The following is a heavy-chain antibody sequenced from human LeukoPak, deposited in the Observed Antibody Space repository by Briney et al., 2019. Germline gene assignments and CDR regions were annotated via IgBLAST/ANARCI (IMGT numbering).Heavy chain of an antibody. CDR3: ARPLTYYYDSSGYYPDAFDI. J-gene: IGHJ3*02. V-gene: IGHV4-59*08. D-gene: IGHD3-22*01. Sequence: SETLSLTCTVSGGSISSYYWSWIRQPPGKGLEWIGYIYYSGGTNYNPSLKSRVTISVDTSKNQFSLKLSSVTAADTAVYYCARPLTYYYDSSGYYPDAFDIWGQGTMVTVSS. CDR1: GGSISSYY. CDR2: IYYSGGT.